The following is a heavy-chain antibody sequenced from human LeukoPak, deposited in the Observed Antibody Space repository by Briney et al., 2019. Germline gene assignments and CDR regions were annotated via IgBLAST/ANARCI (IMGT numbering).Heavy chain of an antibody. Sequence: GGSLRLSCAASVFTFSNAWMTWVRQAPGKGLEWVGRIKSKTNGGTTDYAAPVTGRFTISRDDSRDTLYLQMNSLKTEDTAVYYCITYLTTGGSGWYWGQGTLVTVSS. CDR3: ITYLTTGGSGWY. D-gene: IGHD6-19*01. V-gene: IGHV3-15*01. CDR2: IKSKTNGGTT. CDR1: VFTFSNAW. J-gene: IGHJ4*02.